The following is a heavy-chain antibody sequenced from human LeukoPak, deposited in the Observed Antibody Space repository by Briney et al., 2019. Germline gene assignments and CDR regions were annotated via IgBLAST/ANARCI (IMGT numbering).Heavy chain of an antibody. J-gene: IGHJ5*02. D-gene: IGHD2-15*01. CDR2: INVYNGNT. V-gene: IGHV1-18*01. Sequence: ASVKASCKASGGTFSSYAISWVRQAPGQGLEWMGWINVYNGNTNYAQKVQGRVTMTTDTSTSTAYMELRSLRSDDTAVYYCARDQVGCSGGSCYSVFWFDPWGQGTLVTVSS. CDR3: ARDQVGCSGGSCYSVFWFDP. CDR1: GGTFSSYA.